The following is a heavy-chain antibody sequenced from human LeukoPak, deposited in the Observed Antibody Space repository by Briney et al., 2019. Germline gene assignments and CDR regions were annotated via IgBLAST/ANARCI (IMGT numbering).Heavy chain of an antibody. J-gene: IGHJ5*01. CDR3: ARAYQRLGGLSFPDS. Sequence: GASVKVSCKASGYTFTNYAMNWVRQAPGQGLEWMGWINPNTGNPTYAQGFTGRFVFSLDTPVTTTYLQISGLKAEDTAVYYCARAYQRLGGLSFPDSWGQGTLVTVSS. CDR1: GYTFTNYA. CDR2: INPNTGNP. D-gene: IGHD3-16*02. V-gene: IGHV7-4-1*02.